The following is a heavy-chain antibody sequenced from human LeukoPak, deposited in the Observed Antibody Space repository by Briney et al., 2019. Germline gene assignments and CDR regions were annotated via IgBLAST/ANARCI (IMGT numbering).Heavy chain of an antibody. D-gene: IGHD1-1*01. CDR3: ARSTGPFDY. V-gene: IGHV3-48*02. CDR1: GFTFRSYN. Sequence: GGSLRLSCAASGFTFRSYNMSWVRQAPGKGLECVSYISSTSSAIYYTDSVKGRFTISRDNAKNSLYLQMNSLRDEDTAVYYCARSTGPFDYWGQGTLVTVSS. J-gene: IGHJ4*02. CDR2: ISSTSSAI.